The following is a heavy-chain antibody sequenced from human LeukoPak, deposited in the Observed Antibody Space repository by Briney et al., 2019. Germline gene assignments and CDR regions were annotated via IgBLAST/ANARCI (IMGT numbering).Heavy chain of an antibody. CDR1: GGSFSGYY. D-gene: IGHD1-1*01. V-gene: IGHV4-34*01. CDR3: ARGRSWNGSFDY. CDR2: INHSGGT. J-gene: IGHJ4*02. Sequence: SETLSLTCAVYGGSFSGYYWSWIRQPPGKGLEWIGEINHSGGTNYNPSLKSRVTISVDTSKNQFSLKLSSVTAADTAVYYCARGRSWNGSFDYWGQGTLVTVSS.